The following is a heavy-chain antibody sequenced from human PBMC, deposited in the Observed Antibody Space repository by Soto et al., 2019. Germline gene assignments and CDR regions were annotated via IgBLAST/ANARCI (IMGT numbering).Heavy chain of an antibody. V-gene: IGHV3-21*01. CDR3: ARTDYGGYVRGACDI. CDR2: ISGSSSYI. D-gene: IGHD4-17*01. CDR1: GFTFSSHN. J-gene: IGHJ3*02. Sequence: EVQLVESGGGLVKPGGSLRLSCAASGFTFSSHNMNWVRQAPGKGLEWVSCISGSSSYIFYAYSVKGRFTISRDNATNSLYLQMNSLRVEDTAVYYCARTDYGGYVRGACDIGGQGTMVTVSS.